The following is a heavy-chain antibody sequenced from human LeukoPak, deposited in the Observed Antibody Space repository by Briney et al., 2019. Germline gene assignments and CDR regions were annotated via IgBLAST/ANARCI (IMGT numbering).Heavy chain of an antibody. CDR1: GGSVRSYS. Sequence: NPSETLSLTCSVSGGSVRSYSWSWIRQPPGKGLEWIGYIHSSGTTNYKPSLKSRVIISVETTKNQFSLKLSSVTAADTAVYYCARHGGESLVVTILHAFDIWGRGTMVTVSS. J-gene: IGHJ3*02. CDR2: IHSSGTT. CDR3: ARHGGESLVVTILHAFDI. V-gene: IGHV4-59*08. D-gene: IGHD2-21*02.